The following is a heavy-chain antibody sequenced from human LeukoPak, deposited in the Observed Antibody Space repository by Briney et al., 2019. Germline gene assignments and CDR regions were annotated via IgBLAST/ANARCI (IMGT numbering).Heavy chain of an antibody. V-gene: IGHV4-61*02. Sequence: SETLSLTCTVSGGSISSGSYYWSWIRQPAGKGLEWIGRIYTSGSTNYNPSLKSRVTISVDTSKNHFSLKLRSVTAADTAVYYCARDLSLPLSHHAFDIWGQGTMVTVSS. J-gene: IGHJ3*02. CDR1: GGSISSGSYY. CDR3: ARDLSLPLSHHAFDI. CDR2: IYTSGST.